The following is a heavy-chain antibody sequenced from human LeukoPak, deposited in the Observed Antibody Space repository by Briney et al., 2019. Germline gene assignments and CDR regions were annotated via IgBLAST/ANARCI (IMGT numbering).Heavy chain of an antibody. D-gene: IGHD1-26*01. CDR1: GGSITTTNW. Sequence: SETLSLTCAVSGGSITTTNWWSWVRQPPGKGLEWIGEVHLNGATNYNPSLESRFSMSIDKSNNHLSLEVTSVTAADTAMYYCARESGAFSPFGFWGQGTLVTVSS. CDR2: VHLNGAT. V-gene: IGHV4-4*02. J-gene: IGHJ4*02. CDR3: ARESGAFSPFGF.